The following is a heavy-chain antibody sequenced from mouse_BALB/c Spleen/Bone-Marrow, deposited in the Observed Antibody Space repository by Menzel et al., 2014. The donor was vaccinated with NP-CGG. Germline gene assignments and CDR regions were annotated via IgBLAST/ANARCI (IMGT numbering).Heavy chain of an antibody. D-gene: IGHD1-1*01. CDR3: ARDRGGLLHDY. Sequence: EVQGVESGGGLVQPGGSLRLSCATSGFTFTDYYMSWVRQPPGKALEWLGFIRNKANGYTTEYSASVKDRFTISRDNSQSILYLQMNTLRAEDSATYYCARDRGGLLHDYWGQGTTLTVSS. V-gene: IGHV7-3*02. CDR2: IRNKANGYTT. J-gene: IGHJ2*01. CDR1: GFTFTDYY.